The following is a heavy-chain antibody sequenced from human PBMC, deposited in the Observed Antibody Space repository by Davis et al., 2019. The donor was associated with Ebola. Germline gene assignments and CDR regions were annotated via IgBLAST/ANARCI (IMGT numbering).Heavy chain of an antibody. Sequence: GESLKISCAASGFTFSSYWMSWVRQAPGKGLEWVANIKQDGSEKYYVDSVKGRFTISRDNAKNSLYLQMNSLRAEDTAVYYCARSPAADLFYYYYMDVWGKGTTVTVSS. CDR1: GFTFSSYW. CDR3: ARSPAADLFYYYYMDV. D-gene: IGHD2-2*01. V-gene: IGHV3-7*03. J-gene: IGHJ6*03. CDR2: IKQDGSEK.